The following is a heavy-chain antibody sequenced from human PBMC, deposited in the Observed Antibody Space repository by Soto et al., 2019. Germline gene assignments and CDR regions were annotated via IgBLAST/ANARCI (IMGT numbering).Heavy chain of an antibody. Sequence: QVQLVQSGAEVKKPGASVKVSCKASGYTFTSYDINWVRQATGQGPEWMGWMNPNSGNTGYAQKFQGRVTLTRNTSISTAYMELSSLRSEDTAVYYCARDLGYCSGGSCRNWFDPWGQGTLVTVSS. V-gene: IGHV1-8*01. D-gene: IGHD2-15*01. CDR1: GYTFTSYD. J-gene: IGHJ5*02. CDR3: ARDLGYCSGGSCRNWFDP. CDR2: MNPNSGNT.